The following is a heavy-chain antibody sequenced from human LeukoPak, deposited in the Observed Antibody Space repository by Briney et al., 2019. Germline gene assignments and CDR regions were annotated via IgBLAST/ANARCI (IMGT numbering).Heavy chain of an antibody. CDR2: ISHSGST. V-gene: IGHV4-30-2*01. J-gene: IGHJ5*02. D-gene: IGHD6-13*01. Sequence: SETLSLTCSVSGGSISSAGYFWSWIRQPPGKGLEWIGYISHSGSTHYKSSLKSRVTISVDRSKNQFSLKLSSVTAADTAVYYCARGRIAAAGPKGWFDPWGQGTLVTVSS. CDR1: GGSISSAGYF. CDR3: ARGRIAAAGPKGWFDP.